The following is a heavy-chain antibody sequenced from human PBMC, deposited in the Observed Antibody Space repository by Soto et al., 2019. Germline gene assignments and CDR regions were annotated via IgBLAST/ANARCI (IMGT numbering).Heavy chain of an antibody. CDR3: ARPLAGLLGYYYMDV. J-gene: IGHJ6*03. CDR1: GYTFTSYA. Sequence: ASVKVSCKASGYTFTSYAMHWVRRAPGQRLEWMGWINAGNGNTKYSQKFQGGVTITRDTSASTAYMELSSLRSEDTAVYYCARPLAGLLGYYYMDVWGKGTTVTVSS. V-gene: IGHV1-3*01. CDR2: INAGNGNT. D-gene: IGHD3-10*01.